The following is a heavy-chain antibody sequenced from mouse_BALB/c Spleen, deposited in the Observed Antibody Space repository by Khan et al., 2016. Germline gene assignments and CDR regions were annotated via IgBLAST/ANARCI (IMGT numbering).Heavy chain of an antibody. CDR3: ARLRRVYAKDY. Sequence: EVQLQESGPGLVKPSQSLSLTCSVTGYFITSGYYWNWIRQFPGNNLEWMGYISYDGSNNYNPSLKNRIPIARDTSKNQLFLKLNSVTTEDTTTYDSARLRRVYAKDYGGKEPSITVSS. CDR1: GYFITSGYY. D-gene: IGHD2-12*01. CDR2: ISYDGSN. J-gene: IGHJ4*01. V-gene: IGHV3-6*02.